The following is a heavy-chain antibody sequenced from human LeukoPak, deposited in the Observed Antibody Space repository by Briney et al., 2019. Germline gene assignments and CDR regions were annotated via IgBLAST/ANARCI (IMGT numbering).Heavy chain of an antibody. Sequence: GGSLRLSCAASGFTFSSYGMHWVRQAPGRGLEWVAVIWYDGSNKYYADSVKGRFTISRDNAKNSLYLQMNSLRAEDTAVYYCARGPRQYCSSTSCYLDYWGQGTLVTVSS. CDR2: IWYDGSNK. J-gene: IGHJ4*02. CDR1: GFTFSSYG. CDR3: ARGPRQYCSSTSCYLDY. V-gene: IGHV3-33*01. D-gene: IGHD2-2*01.